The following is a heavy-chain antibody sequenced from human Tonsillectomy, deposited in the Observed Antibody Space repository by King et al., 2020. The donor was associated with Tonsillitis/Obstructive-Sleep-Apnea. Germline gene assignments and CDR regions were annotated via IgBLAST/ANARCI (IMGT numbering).Heavy chain of an antibody. CDR1: GYTFPRLS. CDR2: INTTTGNP. CDR3: ARVEYGENWFDP. Sequence: QLVQSGSELKKPGASVKGSCQASGYTFPRLSFNWVRQAPGQGLEWMGLINTTTGNPTYAQGFTGRFFFSLDTSVSTAYLQISSLNAEDTAVYYCARVEYGENWFDPWGQGTLVTVSS. J-gene: IGHJ5*02. V-gene: IGHV7-4-1*02. D-gene: IGHD4-17*01.